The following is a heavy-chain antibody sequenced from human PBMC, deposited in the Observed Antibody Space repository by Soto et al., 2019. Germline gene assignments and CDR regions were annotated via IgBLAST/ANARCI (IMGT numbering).Heavy chain of an antibody. CDR1: GFTFSSYA. D-gene: IGHD2-15*01. CDR2: ISDSDDTT. Sequence: DVQLLESGGGLVQPGGSLRLSCAASGFTFSSYAMSWVRQAPGKGLEWVSGISDSDDTTYYADSVKGRFTISRDNSKNTLYLQMNSLRAGDTGVYSCAKNDRGGTSWFDYWGQGTLVTVSS. J-gene: IGHJ4*02. V-gene: IGHV3-23*01. CDR3: AKNDRGGTSWFDY.